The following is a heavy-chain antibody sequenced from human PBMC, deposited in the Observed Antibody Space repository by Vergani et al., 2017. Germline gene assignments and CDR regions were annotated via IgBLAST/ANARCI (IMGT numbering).Heavy chain of an antibody. J-gene: IGHJ3*02. Sequence: QVQLQQWGAGLLKPSETLSLTCAVYGGSFSGYYWNWIRQPPGKGLEWIGEINHSGSTNYNPSLKSRVTISVDTSKNQFSLKLSSVTAADTAVYYCARVKGYCSGGSCFNADAFDIWGQGTMVTVSS. D-gene: IGHD2-15*01. CDR2: INHSGST. CDR3: ARVKGYCSGGSCFNADAFDI. CDR1: GGSFSGYY. V-gene: IGHV4-34*01.